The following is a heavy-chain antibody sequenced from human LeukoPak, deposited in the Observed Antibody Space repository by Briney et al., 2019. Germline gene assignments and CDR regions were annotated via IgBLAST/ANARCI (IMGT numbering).Heavy chain of an antibody. J-gene: IGHJ3*02. D-gene: IGHD4-17*01. Sequence: GSLRLSCAASGFTVSSNYMSWVRQAPGKGLEWVSVIYSGGSTYYADSVKGRFTISRDNSKNTLYLQMNSLRAEDTAVYYCAREHYGDYPYDAFDIWGQGTMVTVSS. CDR2: IYSGGST. CDR3: AREHYGDYPYDAFDI. V-gene: IGHV3-53*01. CDR1: GFTVSSNY.